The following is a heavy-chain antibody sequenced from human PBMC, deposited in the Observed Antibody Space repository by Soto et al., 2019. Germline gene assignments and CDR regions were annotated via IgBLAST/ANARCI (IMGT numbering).Heavy chain of an antibody. CDR2: ISSSSSNII. CDR1: GFTFSSYS. J-gene: IGHJ4*02. D-gene: IGHD1-26*01. V-gene: IGHV3-48*02. Sequence: EVQLVESGGGLVQPGGSLRLSCAASGFTFSSYSMNWVRQAPGKGLEWVSYISSSSSNIIYYGESVKGRFTISRDNAKNSLFLKVNSLRDAGTAVYYFAVDGGSRNGVFDYWGQGTPVTVSS. CDR3: AVDGGSRNGVFDY.